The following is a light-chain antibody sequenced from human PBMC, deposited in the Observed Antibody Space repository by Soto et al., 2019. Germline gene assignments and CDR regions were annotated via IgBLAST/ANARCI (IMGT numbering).Light chain of an antibody. J-gene: IGKJ1*01. CDR3: LQDINYPWT. CDR1: QSISNW. V-gene: IGKV1-5*03. CDR2: KAS. Sequence: DIQRTQSPAALSSSVGDRVTLTCRASQSISNWLAWYKQKPGKAPNLLIYKASNLESGVPSRFRGSGSGTEFTLAISSLKPEDSETYYCLQDINYPWTFGQGTKVDIK.